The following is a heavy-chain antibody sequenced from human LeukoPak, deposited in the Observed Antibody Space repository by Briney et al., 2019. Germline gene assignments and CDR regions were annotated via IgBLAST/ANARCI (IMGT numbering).Heavy chain of an antibody. CDR2: IYYSGST. CDR1: GGSINNYY. Sequence: SETLSLTCSVSGGSINNYYWSWIRQPPGKGLEWIGYIYYSGSTNSNPSLKSRVTISVDTSKNQFSLKLSSVTAADTAVYYCARVSALLSLSAFGIWGQGTMVTVSS. V-gene: IGHV4-59*01. J-gene: IGHJ3*02. CDR3: ARVSALLSLSAFGI.